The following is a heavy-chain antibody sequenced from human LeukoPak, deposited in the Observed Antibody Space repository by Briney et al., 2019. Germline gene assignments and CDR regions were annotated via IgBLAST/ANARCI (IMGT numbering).Heavy chain of an antibody. D-gene: IGHD1-26*01. J-gene: IGHJ4*02. CDR2: IYYSGST. CDR3: ARGNSGSYSQFDY. V-gene: IGHV4-61*08. Sequence: PSQTLSLTCTVSGGSISSGDYYWSWIRQPPGKGLEWIGYIYYSGSTNYNPSLKSRVTISVDTSKNQFSLKLTSVTAADTAVYYCARGNSGSYSQFDYWGQGTLVTVSS. CDR1: GGSISSGDYY.